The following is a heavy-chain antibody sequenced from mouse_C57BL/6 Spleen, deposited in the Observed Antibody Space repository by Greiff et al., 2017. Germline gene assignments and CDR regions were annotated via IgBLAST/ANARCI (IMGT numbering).Heavy chain of an antibody. Sequence: VQLQESGAELVRPGASVTLSCKASGYTFTDYEMHWVKQTPVHGLEWIGAIDPETGGTAYNQKFKGKAILTADKSSSTAYMELRSLTSEDSAVYYCTRDGSSYGYWGQGTTRTVSS. CDR1: GYTFTDYE. CDR3: TRDGSSYGY. V-gene: IGHV1-15*01. D-gene: IGHD1-1*01. CDR2: IDPETGGT. J-gene: IGHJ2*01.